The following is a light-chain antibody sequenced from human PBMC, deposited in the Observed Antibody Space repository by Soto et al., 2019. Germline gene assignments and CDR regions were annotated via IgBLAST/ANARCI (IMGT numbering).Light chain of an antibody. CDR1: QDITNY. V-gene: IGKV1-33*01. Sequence: DIQMTQSPPSLSASVGDRVTITCQASQDITNYLNWYQQKRGKAPKLLIFDASNLERGVPSRFSGSGSRTLFTFSISGLQPEDIATYYCQQYDNLPITFGQGTRLEI. CDR3: QQYDNLPIT. CDR2: DAS. J-gene: IGKJ5*01.